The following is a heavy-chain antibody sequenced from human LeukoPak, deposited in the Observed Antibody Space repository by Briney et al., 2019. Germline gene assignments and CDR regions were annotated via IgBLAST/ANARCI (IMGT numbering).Heavy chain of an antibody. D-gene: IGHD6-6*01. CDR2: MNPNSGNT. CDR1: GYTFTSYD. V-gene: IGHV1-8*01. J-gene: IGHJ4*02. Sequence: ASVKVSCKASGYTFTSYDINWVRQATGQGLEWMGWMNPNSGNTGYAQKFQGRVTMTRNTSISTAYMELSSLRSEDTAVYYCARSPLEYSTPTFDYWGQGTLVTVSS. CDR3: ARSPLEYSTPTFDY.